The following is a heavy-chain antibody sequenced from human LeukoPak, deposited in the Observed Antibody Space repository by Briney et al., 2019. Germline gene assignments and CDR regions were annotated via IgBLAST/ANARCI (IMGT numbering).Heavy chain of an antibody. J-gene: IGHJ4*02. V-gene: IGHV3-23*01. Sequence: ASVKVSCKASGGTFSSYAMSWVRQAPGKGLEWVSAISGSGGSTYYADSVKGRFTISRDNSKNTLYLQMNSLRAEDTAVHYCARFETFRDYWGQGTLVTVSS. CDR1: GGTFSSYA. CDR2: ISGSGGST. CDR3: ARFETFRDY. D-gene: IGHD3-16*01.